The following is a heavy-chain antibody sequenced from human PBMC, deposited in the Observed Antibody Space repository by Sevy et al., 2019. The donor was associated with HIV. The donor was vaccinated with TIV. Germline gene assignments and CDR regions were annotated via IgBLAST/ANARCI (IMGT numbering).Heavy chain of an antibody. V-gene: IGHV1-46*01. CDR2: INPDGDSA. J-gene: IGHJ4*02. CDR3: VRADPGQHFDS. CDR1: GDTYTNYY. Sequence: ASVKVSCEASGDTYTNYYMHWVRRAPRQGLEWIGIINPDGDSANYTQQFQGRVTMTRDTSTSTIYMELSSLRSEDTAVYYCVRADPGQHFDSWGQGTLVTVSS.